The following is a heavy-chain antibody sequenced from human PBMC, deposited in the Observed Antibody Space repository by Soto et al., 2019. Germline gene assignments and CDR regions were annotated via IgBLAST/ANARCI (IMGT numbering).Heavy chain of an antibody. CDR2: IYYSGST. CDR3: ARLFNWNYSDY. CDR1: GGSISSYY. D-gene: IGHD1-20*01. Sequence: PSETLSLTCTVSGGSISSYYWSWIRQPPGKGLEWIGYIYYSGSTNYNPFLKSRVTISVDTSKNQFSLKLSSVTAADTAVYYCARLFNWNYSDYWGQGTLVTAPQ. J-gene: IGHJ4*02. V-gene: IGHV4-59*08.